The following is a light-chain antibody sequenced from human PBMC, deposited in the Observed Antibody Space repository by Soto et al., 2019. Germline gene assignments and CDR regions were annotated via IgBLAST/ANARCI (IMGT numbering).Light chain of an antibody. CDR2: SAS. CDR1: QRINIY. Sequence: DIQMTQSPSSLSTSVGDRVTITCRASQRINIYLNWYRQKPGKAPELLIYSASNLQGGVPSRFSGSGSGTDFTLTIASLQPEDFATYYCRQSFSTPTFGQGTRMEIK. CDR3: RQSFSTPT. V-gene: IGKV1-39*01. J-gene: IGKJ5*01.